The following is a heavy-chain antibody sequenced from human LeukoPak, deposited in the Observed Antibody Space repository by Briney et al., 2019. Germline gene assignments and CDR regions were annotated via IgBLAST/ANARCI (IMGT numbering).Heavy chain of an antibody. Sequence: GGSLRLSCAASGFTFSSYWMSWVRQAPGKGLEWVANIKQDGSEKYYVDSVKGRFTISRDNAKNSLYLQMNSLRAEDTAVYYCARPHWGSHWYFDLWGRGTLVTVSS. D-gene: IGHD7-27*01. CDR2: IKQDGSEK. J-gene: IGHJ2*01. CDR1: GFTFSSYW. CDR3: ARPHWGSHWYFDL. V-gene: IGHV3-7*01.